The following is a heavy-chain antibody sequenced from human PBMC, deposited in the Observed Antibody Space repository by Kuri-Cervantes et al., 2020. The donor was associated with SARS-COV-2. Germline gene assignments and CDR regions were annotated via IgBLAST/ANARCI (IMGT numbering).Heavy chain of an antibody. Sequence: LSLTCAASGFTFSRYAMHWVRQAPGKGLEWVAVISYDGTNKDYTASGKGRFTISRDNSQNTLYLQMKSLRTEDTALYYCARDRVGVHDSWGQGTQVTVSS. D-gene: IGHD2-21*01. CDR2: ISYDGTNK. CDR1: GFTFSRYA. V-gene: IGHV3-30-3*01. J-gene: IGHJ4*02. CDR3: ARDRVGVHDS.